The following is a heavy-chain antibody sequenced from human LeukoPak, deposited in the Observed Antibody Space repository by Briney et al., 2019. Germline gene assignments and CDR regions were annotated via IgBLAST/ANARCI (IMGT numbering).Heavy chain of an antibody. CDR3: ARGRWEVRFDP. Sequence: SETPSLTCAVYGGSFSGYYWSWVRQPPGKELEWIGEISHIGSTNYNPSLESRVTISVDTSKNQFSLKLSSVTAADTAVYYCARGRWEVRFDPWGQGTLVTVSS. CDR2: ISHIGST. V-gene: IGHV4-34*01. CDR1: GGSFSGYY. J-gene: IGHJ5*02. D-gene: IGHD1-26*01.